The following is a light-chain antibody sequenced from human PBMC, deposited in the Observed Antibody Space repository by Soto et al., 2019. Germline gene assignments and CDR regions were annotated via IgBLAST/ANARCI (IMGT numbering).Light chain of an antibody. CDR2: AAS. CDR3: QHYGTSIT. Sequence: EIVLTQSPGTLSLSPGELATLSCMASQSVGRNYLAWYQQKAGQAHRLLIYAASSRAAGIPDRFSGSVSGTGFTLTISRLEPDDFAVYYCQHYGTSITFGQGTRLEIK. V-gene: IGKV3-20*01. J-gene: IGKJ5*01. CDR1: QSVGRNY.